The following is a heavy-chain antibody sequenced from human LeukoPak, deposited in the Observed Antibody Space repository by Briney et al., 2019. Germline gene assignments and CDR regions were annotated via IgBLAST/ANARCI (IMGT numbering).Heavy chain of an antibody. CDR3: ARDRSQRAYSYGPDGE. Sequence: GGSLRLSCAASGFTFSSYAMHWIRQAPGKGLEWAAVISYDGSNKFYADSVKGRFTISRDNSKNTLFLQMNSLRAEDTAVYYCARDRSQRAYSYGPDGEWGQGTLVTVSS. V-gene: IGHV3-30*01. J-gene: IGHJ4*02. CDR2: ISYDGSNK. CDR1: GFTFSSYA. D-gene: IGHD5-18*01.